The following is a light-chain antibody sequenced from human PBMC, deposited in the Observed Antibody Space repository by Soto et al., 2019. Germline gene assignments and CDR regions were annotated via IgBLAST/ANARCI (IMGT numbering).Light chain of an antibody. J-gene: IGKJ1*01. CDR2: GTS. Sequence: EIVLTQSPGTLSLSPGERATLSCRADRSVSDTLLTWFQQKPGQAPRLLIFGTSNRAPGIPDRFSGSGSGTDFTLTISRLEPDDFAVYYCRHYGDSSWTFGQGTKVDIK. CDR3: RHYGDSSWT. CDR1: RSVSDTL. V-gene: IGKV3-20*01.